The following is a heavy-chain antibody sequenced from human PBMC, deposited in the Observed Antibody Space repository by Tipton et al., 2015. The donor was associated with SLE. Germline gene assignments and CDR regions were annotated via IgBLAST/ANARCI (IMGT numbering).Heavy chain of an antibody. Sequence: SLRLSCAASGFTFSSYGMHWVRQAPGKGLEWVAFIRYDGSNKYYADSVKGRFTISRDNSKNTLYLQMNSLRAEDTAVYYCAKAGGSTRHGDYWGQGTLVTVSS. D-gene: IGHD2-2*01. V-gene: IGHV3-30*02. CDR1: GFTFSSYG. J-gene: IGHJ4*02. CDR2: IRYDGSNK. CDR3: AKAGGSTRHGDY.